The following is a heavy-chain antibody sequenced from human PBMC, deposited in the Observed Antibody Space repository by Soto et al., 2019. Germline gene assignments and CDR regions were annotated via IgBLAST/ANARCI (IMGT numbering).Heavy chain of an antibody. V-gene: IGHV1-24*01. J-gene: IGHJ6*03. D-gene: IGHD2-2*01. CDR3: ATGGYCSSTSCYRDYYYYYYMDV. CDR2: FDPEDGET. Sequence: QVQLVQSGAEVKKPGASVKVSCKVSGYTLTELSMHWVRQAPGKGLEWMGGFDPEDGETIYAQKCQGRVTMTEDTSTDTAYMELSSLRSEDTAVYYCATGGYCSSTSCYRDYYYYYYMDVWGKGTTVTVSS. CDR1: GYTLTELS.